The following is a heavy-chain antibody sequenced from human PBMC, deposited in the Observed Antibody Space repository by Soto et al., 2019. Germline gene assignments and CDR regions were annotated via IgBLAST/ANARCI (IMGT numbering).Heavy chain of an antibody. D-gene: IGHD3-16*02. CDR3: TTDSQYRGKIDY. CDR1: GFTFSNAW. Sequence: PGRSLRLSCAASGFTFSNAWMSWVPQAPGKGLEWVGRIKSKTDGGTTDYAAPVKCRLTISRDDSKNTLYLQMNSLQTEDTAVYYITTDSQYRGKIDYWGQGTLVTVSS. J-gene: IGHJ4*02. CDR2: IKSKTDGGTT. V-gene: IGHV3-15*01.